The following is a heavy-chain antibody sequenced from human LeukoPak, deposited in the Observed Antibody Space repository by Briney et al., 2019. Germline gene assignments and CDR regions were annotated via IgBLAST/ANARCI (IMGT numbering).Heavy chain of an antibody. Sequence: GRSLRLSCAASGFTFSSYAMHWVRQAPGKGLEWVAVISYDGSNKYYADSVKGRFTISRDNSKNTLYLQMNSLRAEDTAVYYFARDRNYYDSSGYPDFDYWGQGTLVTVSS. CDR1: GFTFSSYA. CDR3: ARDRNYYDSSGYPDFDY. D-gene: IGHD3-22*01. V-gene: IGHV3-30-3*01. CDR2: ISYDGSNK. J-gene: IGHJ4*02.